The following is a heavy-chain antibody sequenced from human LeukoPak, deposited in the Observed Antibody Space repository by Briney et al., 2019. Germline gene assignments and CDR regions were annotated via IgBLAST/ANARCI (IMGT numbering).Heavy chain of an antibody. D-gene: IGHD2-15*01. V-gene: IGHV3-48*04. CDR1: GFTFSSSS. CDR2: ISSTSTTI. J-gene: IGHJ4*02. CDR3: TTVSVVVVSTTGGTF. Sequence: GGSLRLSCAASGFTFSSSSMNWVRQAPGKGLEWVSYISSTSTTIYYADSVKGRFTISRDNAKNSLYLQMNSLKTEDTGVYYCTTVSVVVVSTTGGTFWGQGTLVTVSS.